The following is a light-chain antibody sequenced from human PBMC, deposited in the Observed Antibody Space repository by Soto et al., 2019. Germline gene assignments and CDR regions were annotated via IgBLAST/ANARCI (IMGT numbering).Light chain of an antibody. CDR3: LQANRVPLS. J-gene: IGKJ5*01. V-gene: IGKV1-12*01. CDR1: QGISTN. CDR2: AAP. Sequence: DIQMTQSPSSVSASVGDRVTITCRASQGISTNLAWYQQKPGKAPKLLIYAAPSLQSGVPPRFSGSGSGTDFTLTISSXQPEDFAIYYCLQANRVPLSFGQGTRLEIK.